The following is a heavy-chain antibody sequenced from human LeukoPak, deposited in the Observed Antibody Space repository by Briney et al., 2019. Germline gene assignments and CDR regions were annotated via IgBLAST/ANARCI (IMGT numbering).Heavy chain of an antibody. CDR3: VKVDTAMGLAFDY. V-gene: IGHV3-64D*06. Sequence: GGSLRLSCSASGFTFSSYAMHWVRQAPGKGLEYVSAISSNEGSTYYADSVKGRFAISRDNSKNTLYLQMSSLRAEDTAVYYCVKVDTAMGLAFDYWGQGTLVTVSS. CDR2: ISSNEGST. D-gene: IGHD5-18*01. CDR1: GFTFSSYA. J-gene: IGHJ4*02.